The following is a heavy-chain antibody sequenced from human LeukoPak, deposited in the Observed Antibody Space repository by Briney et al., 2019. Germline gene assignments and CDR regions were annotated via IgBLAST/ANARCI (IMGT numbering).Heavy chain of an antibody. V-gene: IGHV1-2*02. CDR2: INPNSGGT. J-gene: IGHJ6*03. CDR1: GYTFTGYY. Sequence: ASVKVSCKASGYTFTGYYMHWVRQAPGQGLEWMGWINPNSGGTNYAQKLQGRVTMTTDTSTSTAYMELRSLRSDDTAVYYCARDVQLELPYYYYYMDVWGKGTTVTISS. D-gene: IGHD1-1*01. CDR3: ARDVQLELPYYYYYMDV.